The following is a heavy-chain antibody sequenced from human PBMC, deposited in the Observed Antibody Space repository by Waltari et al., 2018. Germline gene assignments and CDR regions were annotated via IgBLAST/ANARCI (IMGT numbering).Heavy chain of an antibody. J-gene: IGHJ4*02. V-gene: IGHV4-39*01. Sequence: QLQLQESGPGLVKPSETLSRTCTVSGGSSSSSSYYWGWFRKPPGKGLEWIGSIYYSGSTYYNPSLKSRVTISVDTSKNQFSLKLSSVTAADTAVYYCARLGIAAAFDYWGQGTLVTVSS. D-gene: IGHD6-13*01. CDR2: IYYSGST. CDR1: GGSSSSSSYY. CDR3: ARLGIAAAFDY.